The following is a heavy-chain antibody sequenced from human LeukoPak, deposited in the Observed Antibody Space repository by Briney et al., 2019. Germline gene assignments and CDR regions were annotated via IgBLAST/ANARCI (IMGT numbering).Heavy chain of an antibody. V-gene: IGHV3-30*02. CDR3: AKDRPVAAASTLVYYYYMDV. D-gene: IGHD6-13*01. CDR1: GFTFSSYG. CDR2: IRYDGSNK. Sequence: PGGSLRLSCAASGFTFSSYGMHWVRQAPGKGLEWVAFIRYDGSNKYYADSVKGRFTISRDNSRNTLYLQMNSLRAEDTAVYYCAKDRPVAAASTLVYYYYMDVWGKGTTVTISS. J-gene: IGHJ6*03.